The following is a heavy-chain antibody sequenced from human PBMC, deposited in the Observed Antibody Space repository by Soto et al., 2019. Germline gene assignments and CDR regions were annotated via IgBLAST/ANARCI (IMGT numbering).Heavy chain of an antibody. V-gene: IGHV4-34*01. CDR2: INHSGST. CDR1: NGSLDGYY. Sequence: QVQLQQWGAGLLKPSETLSLTCAVHNGSLDGYYWSWIRQPPGKGLEWIGEINHSGSTHFNPSLKSRVSMSIDTSRRQVSLTMRSVTAAGTAVYFRAGGVGYTHGFSVYWGPGTMVTVS. CDR3: AGGVGYTHGFSVY. J-gene: IGHJ4*02. D-gene: IGHD5-18*01.